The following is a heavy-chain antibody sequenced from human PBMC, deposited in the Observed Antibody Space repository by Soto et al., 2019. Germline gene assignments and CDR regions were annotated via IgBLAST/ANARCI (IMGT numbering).Heavy chain of an antibody. CDR1: GFTFSSYG. CDR3: AKEQEQQLVFSDYYYYGMDV. Sequence: LRLSCAASGFTFSSYGMHWVRQAPGKGLEWVAVISYDGSNKYYADSVKGRFTISRDNSKNTLYLQMNSLRAEDTAVYYCAKEQEQQLVFSDYYYYGMDVWGQGTTVTVSS. D-gene: IGHD6-13*01. CDR2: ISYDGSNK. V-gene: IGHV3-30*18. J-gene: IGHJ6*02.